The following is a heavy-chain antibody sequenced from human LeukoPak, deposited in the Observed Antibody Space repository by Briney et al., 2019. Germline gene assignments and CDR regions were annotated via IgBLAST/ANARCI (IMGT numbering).Heavy chain of an antibody. J-gene: IGHJ4*02. V-gene: IGHV3-33*01. CDR3: ARNSYGGYIFDY. CDR2: IRYDGSDE. CDR1: GFAFSAYA. D-gene: IGHD5-12*01. Sequence: GRSLRLSCAASGFAFSAYAMHWVRQAPGKGLEWVAIIRYDGSDENYADSVKGRFTISRDNSKNTLYLQMNSLSAEDTAVYYCARNSYGGYIFDYWGQGTLVTVSS.